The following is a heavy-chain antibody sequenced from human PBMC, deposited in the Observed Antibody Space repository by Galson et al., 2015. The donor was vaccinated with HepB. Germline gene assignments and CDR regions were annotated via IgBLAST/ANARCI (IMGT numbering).Heavy chain of an antibody. CDR2: IYPGDSDT. D-gene: IGHD2-2*01. CDR1: GYLFSGYW. Sequence: QSGAEVKKPGESLKISCQGIGYLFSGYWIGWVRQMPGKGLEWMGIIYPGDSDTSYSPSFQGQVTISADQSSSVVYLQWNSLKPSDTAIYCCARRGGESSSHSRLDNWGQGTLVTVSS. J-gene: IGHJ4*02. CDR3: ARRGGESSSHSRLDN. V-gene: IGHV5-51*01.